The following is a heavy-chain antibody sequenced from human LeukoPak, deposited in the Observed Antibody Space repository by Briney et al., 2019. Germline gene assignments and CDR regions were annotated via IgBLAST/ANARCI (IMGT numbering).Heavy chain of an antibody. Sequence: GGSLRLSCAASGFTVSSIYMSWVRQAPGKGLEWVSIIYRGGSTYYADSVKGRFTISRDNSKNTLYLQMNSLRAEDTAVYYCAKVWEAYCGGDCYSAFDYWGQGTLVTVSS. V-gene: IGHV3-66*02. D-gene: IGHD2-21*01. CDR1: GFTVSSIY. CDR2: IYRGGST. J-gene: IGHJ4*02. CDR3: AKVWEAYCGGDCYSAFDY.